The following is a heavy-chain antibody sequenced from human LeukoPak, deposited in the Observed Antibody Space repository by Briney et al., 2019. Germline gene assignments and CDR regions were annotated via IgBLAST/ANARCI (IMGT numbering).Heavy chain of an antibody. CDR2: ISNTGSTI. CDR3: ARDPTIFGVVRTYYYYYGMDV. Sequence: GGSLRLSCAASGFTFNNYDMNWVRQAPGKGLEWVSYISNTGSTIYYADSVKGRFTISRDNAKNSLYLQMSSLRAEDTAVYYCARDPTIFGVVRTYYYYYGMDVWGQGTTVTVSS. V-gene: IGHV3-48*03. D-gene: IGHD3-3*01. CDR1: GFTFNNYD. J-gene: IGHJ6*02.